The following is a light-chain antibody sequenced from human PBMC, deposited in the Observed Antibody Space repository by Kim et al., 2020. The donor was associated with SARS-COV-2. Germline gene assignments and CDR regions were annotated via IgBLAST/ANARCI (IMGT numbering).Light chain of an antibody. V-gene: IGKV1-39*01. Sequence: DIQMTQSPSSLSASVGDRVTITCRASQDINNYLNWYQQKPGKAPKFLIYAASNLHTGVPSRFSGSGSGTDFTLTISGLQPEDFAIYHCQQSYTNPLTVGGGTKVEIK. CDR1: QDINNY. J-gene: IGKJ4*01. CDR2: AAS. CDR3: QQSYTNPLT.